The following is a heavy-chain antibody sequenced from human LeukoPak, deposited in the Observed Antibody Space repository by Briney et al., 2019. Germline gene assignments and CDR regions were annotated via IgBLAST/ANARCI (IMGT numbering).Heavy chain of an antibody. D-gene: IGHD2-2*01. CDR3: ARVVVVPAAIYSDY. J-gene: IGHJ4*02. V-gene: IGHV1-8*01. CDR2: MNPNSGNT. CDR1: GYTFTSYD. Sequence: GASVKVSCKASGYTFTSYDINWVRQATGQGLEWMGWMNPNSGNTGYAQKFQGRVTMIRNTSISTAYMELSSLRSEDTAVYYCARVVVVPAAIYSDYWGQGTLVTVSS.